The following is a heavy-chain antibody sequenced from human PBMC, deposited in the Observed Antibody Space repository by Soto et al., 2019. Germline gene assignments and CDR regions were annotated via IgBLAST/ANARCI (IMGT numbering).Heavy chain of an antibody. J-gene: IGHJ3*02. D-gene: IGHD1-26*01. CDR2: INSDGSST. V-gene: IGHV3-74*01. Sequence: GGSLRLSCAASGFTFSSYWMHWVRQAPGKGLVWVSRINSDGSSTSYADSVKGRFTISRDNAKNTLYLQMNSLRAEDTAVYYCARAGSYYAFDIWGQGTMVTVSS. CDR3: ARAGSYYAFDI. CDR1: GFTFSSYW.